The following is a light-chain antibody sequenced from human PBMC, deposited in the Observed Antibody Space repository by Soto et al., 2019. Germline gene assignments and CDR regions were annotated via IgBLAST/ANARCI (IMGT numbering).Light chain of an antibody. CDR2: GNS. Sequence: QSVLTQPPSVSGAPGQRVTISCTGSSSNIGAGYEVHWYQQLPGTAPKLLIYGNSNRPSGVPDRFSGSKSGTSASLAITGLQAEDEADYYCQSYDSSLVWVFGGGTKVTVL. V-gene: IGLV1-40*01. J-gene: IGLJ3*02. CDR3: QSYDSSLVWV. CDR1: SSNIGAGYE.